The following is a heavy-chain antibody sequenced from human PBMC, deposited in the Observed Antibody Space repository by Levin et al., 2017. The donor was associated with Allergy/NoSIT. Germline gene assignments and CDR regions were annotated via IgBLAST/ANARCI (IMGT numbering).Heavy chain of an antibody. J-gene: IGHJ4*02. V-gene: IGHV3-7*01. CDR1: GFTFIPPW. CDR3: VVGGTTFSY. CDR2: IKQDGSEK. D-gene: IGHD1-26*01. Sequence: GESLKISCVTSGFTFIPPWLSWVRQAPGKGLEWVASIKQDGSEKYYVDSVKGRFTNSSAPAKNSLYLQMNSLRAEDTAVYYCVVGGTTFSYWGQGTLATVSS.